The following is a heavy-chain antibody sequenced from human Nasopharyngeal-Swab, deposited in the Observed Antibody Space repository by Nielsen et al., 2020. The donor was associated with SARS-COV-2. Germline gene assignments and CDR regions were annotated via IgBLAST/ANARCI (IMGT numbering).Heavy chain of an antibody. D-gene: IGHD6-19*01. CDR1: GFPFSPYY. CDR2: IISSSSYT. CDR3: ARATSSGWSEEYYFDY. Sequence: GESLKLSCASSGFPFSPYYMCWLRHAPVKGLEWFSYIISSSSYTNYADSVKGRFTISRDNAKNSLYLQMNSLRDEDTAVYYCARATSSGWSEEYYFDYWGQGTLV. J-gene: IGHJ4*02. V-gene: IGHV3-11*06.